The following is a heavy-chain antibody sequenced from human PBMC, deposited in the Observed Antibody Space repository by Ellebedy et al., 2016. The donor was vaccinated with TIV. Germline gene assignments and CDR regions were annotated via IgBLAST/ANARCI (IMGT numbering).Heavy chain of an antibody. CDR2: INPNSGGT. J-gene: IGHJ6*02. CDR3: ARGLRRDGYNFGMDV. Sequence: ASVKVSCKASGYTFTGYYMHWVRQAPGQGLEWMGWINPNSGGTNYAQKFQGRVTMTRDTSISTAYMELSRLRSDDTAVYYCARGLRRDGYNFGMDVWGQGTTVTVSS. CDR1: GYTFTGYY. V-gene: IGHV1-2*02. D-gene: IGHD5-24*01.